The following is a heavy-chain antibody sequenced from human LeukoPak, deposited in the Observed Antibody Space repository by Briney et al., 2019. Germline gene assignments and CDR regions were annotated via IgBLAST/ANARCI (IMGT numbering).Heavy chain of an antibody. CDR3: ALGIPTTAMIHY. CDR1: GHTFTSYA. D-gene: IGHD7-27*01. J-gene: IGHJ4*02. CDR2: INACNGNT. V-gene: IGHV1-3*01. Sequence: ASVKVSYKASGHTFTSYAMHWVRQAPGQRLEWMGWINACNGNTKYSQKFQGRVTITRDTSASTAYMELSSLRSEDTAVYYCALGIPTTAMIHYWGQGTLVTVSS.